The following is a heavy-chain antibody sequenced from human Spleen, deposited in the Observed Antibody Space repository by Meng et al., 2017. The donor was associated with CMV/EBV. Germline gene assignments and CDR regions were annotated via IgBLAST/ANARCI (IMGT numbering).Heavy chain of an antibody. CDR2: IYYSGST. CDR1: IRSGGYY. Sequence: IRSGGYYWSWIRQRPGKGLECIGYIYYSGSTYYKPSVKGRVTTSVDTSKNQFFLNLDSVTAADTAVYYCARVTNYYGPGSYNNWFDPWGQGTLVTVSS. CDR3: ARVTNYYGPGSYNNWFDP. V-gene: IGHV4-31*02. J-gene: IGHJ5*02. D-gene: IGHD3-10*01.